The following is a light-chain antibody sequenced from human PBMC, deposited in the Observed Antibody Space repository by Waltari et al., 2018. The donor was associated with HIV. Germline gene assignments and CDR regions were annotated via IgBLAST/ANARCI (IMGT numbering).Light chain of an antibody. CDR1: SSNIGSNT. V-gene: IGLV1-44*01. CDR3: ATWDDSLNGWV. J-gene: IGLJ3*02. CDR2: SND. Sequence: SVLTQPPSASGTPGQRVTIPCSGSSSNIGSNTVSWYQQVPGTAPKVFIYSNDDRPSGVPDRFSGSKSGTSASLAISGLQSEDEADYYCATWDDSLNGWVFGGGTKVTVL.